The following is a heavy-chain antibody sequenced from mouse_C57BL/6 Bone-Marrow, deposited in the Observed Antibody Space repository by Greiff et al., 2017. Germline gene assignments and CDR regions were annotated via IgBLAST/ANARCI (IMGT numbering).Heavy chain of an antibody. Sequence: EVKLMESGGGLVKPGGSLKLSCAASGFTFSSYAMSWVRQTPEKRLEWVATISDGGSYTYYPDNVKGRFTISRDNAKNNLYLQMSHLKSEDTAMYYCARTGSSSAWFAYGGQGTRVTVSA. J-gene: IGHJ3*01. V-gene: IGHV5-4*03. CDR2: ISDGGSYT. D-gene: IGHD1-1*01. CDR1: GFTFSSYA. CDR3: ARTGSSSAWFAY.